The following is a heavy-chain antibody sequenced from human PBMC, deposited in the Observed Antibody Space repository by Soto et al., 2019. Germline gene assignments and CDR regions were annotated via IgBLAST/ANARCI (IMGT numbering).Heavy chain of an antibody. J-gene: IGHJ4*02. CDR1: GFTFSSYA. V-gene: IGHV3-23*01. CDR2: ISGSGGST. D-gene: IGHD2-2*01. CDR3: AATPSPVPAATSESPN. Sequence: GSLKISCAASGFTFSSYAMSWVRQAPGKGLEWVSAISGSGGSTYYADSVKGRFTISRDNSKNTLYLQMNSLRAEDTAVYYCAATPSPVPAATSESPNWGQGTLVTVSS.